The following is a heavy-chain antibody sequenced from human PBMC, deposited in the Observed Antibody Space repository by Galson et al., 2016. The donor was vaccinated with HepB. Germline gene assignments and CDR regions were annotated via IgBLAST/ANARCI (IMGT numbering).Heavy chain of an antibody. CDR2: IHPSGGIT. D-gene: IGHD6-13*01. CDR3: ARYIAPTGGGTSMGFHH. Sequence: SVKVSCKASGYSFTSYYMHWLRQAPGQGPEWMGMIHPSGGITRYAQRFQGSVTLTKDTSTSTVYMELSGLRPEDTAVYYCARYIAPTGGGTSMGFHHWGQGTLVIVSS. J-gene: IGHJ1*01. CDR1: GYSFTSYY. V-gene: IGHV1-46*01.